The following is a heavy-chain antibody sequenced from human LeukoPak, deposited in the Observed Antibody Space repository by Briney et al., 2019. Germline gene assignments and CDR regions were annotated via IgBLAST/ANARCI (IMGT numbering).Heavy chain of an antibody. CDR1: GGSISSSSYY. Sequence: SETLSLTCTVSGGSISSSSYYWGWIRQPPGKGLEWIGSIYYSGSTYYNPSLKSRVTISVDTSKNQFSLKLSSVTAADTAVYYCARDPYAFTVTGGYWGQGTLVTVSS. CDR2: IYYSGST. V-gene: IGHV4-39*07. CDR3: ARDPYAFTVTGGY. J-gene: IGHJ4*02. D-gene: IGHD4-17*01.